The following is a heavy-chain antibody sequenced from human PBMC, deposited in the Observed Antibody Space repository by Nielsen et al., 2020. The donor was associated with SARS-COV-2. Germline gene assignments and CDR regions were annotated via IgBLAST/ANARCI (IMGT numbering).Heavy chain of an antibody. Sequence: SETLSLTCTVSGGSISSGCHYWTWIRQHPGKGLECIGYIYYSGSAYYNPSLKSRVTISVDTSKNQFSLKLSSVAAADTAVYYCARRGGDWYYFDYWGQGTLVTVSS. CDR2: IYYSGSA. D-gene: IGHD2-21*02. V-gene: IGHV4-31*03. J-gene: IGHJ4*02. CDR3: ARRGGDWYYFDY. CDR1: GGSISSGCHY.